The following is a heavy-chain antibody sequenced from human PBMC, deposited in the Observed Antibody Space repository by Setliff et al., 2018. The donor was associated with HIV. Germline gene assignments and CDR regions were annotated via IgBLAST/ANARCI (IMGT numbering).Heavy chain of an antibody. CDR3: ARGVLGYYDSSGYFDY. Sequence: ASVKVSCKASGYTFTNYAIHWVRQAPGQRLEGMGWINPSGENTIYAQKFQGRVTMTRDTSTSTVYMELSSLSSEDTAVYYCARGVLGYYDSSGYFDYWGQGTLVTVSS. D-gene: IGHD3-22*01. CDR1: GYTFTNYA. CDR2: INPSGENT. V-gene: IGHV1-46*01. J-gene: IGHJ4*02.